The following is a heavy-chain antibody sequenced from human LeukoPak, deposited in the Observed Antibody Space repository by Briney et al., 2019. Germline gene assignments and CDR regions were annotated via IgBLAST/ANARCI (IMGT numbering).Heavy chain of an antibody. V-gene: IGHV3-23*01. Sequence: RGSLRLSCAASGFTSSSYAMSWVRPAPGEGLEWVSAISGSGGSTYYADSVKGRFTTSRDNSKNTLYLQMNSLRAEDTAVYYCAKFQGTTVTTPFDYWGQGTLVTVSS. J-gene: IGHJ4*02. CDR1: GFTSSSYA. D-gene: IGHD4-17*01. CDR3: AKFQGTTVTTPFDY. CDR2: ISGSGGST.